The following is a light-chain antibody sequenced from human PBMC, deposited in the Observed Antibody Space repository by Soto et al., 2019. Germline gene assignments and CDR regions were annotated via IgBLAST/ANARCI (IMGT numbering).Light chain of an antibody. CDR2: DAS. CDR1: QSVSSY. Sequence: EIVLTQSPATLSLSPGERATLSCRASQSVSSYLAWYQQKPGQAPRLLIYDASNRATGIPARFSGRGSGTDFTRTIGSLEPEDFAVYYCQQRSNWPPLTFGGGTKVEI. CDR3: QQRSNWPPLT. V-gene: IGKV3-11*01. J-gene: IGKJ4*01.